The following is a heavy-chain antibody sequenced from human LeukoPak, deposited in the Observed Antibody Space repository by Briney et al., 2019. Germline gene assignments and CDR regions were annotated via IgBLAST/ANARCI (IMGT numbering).Heavy chain of an antibody. V-gene: IGHV3-7*01. CDR3: ASKQWLVSDFDY. CDR1: GFTFSNSW. Sequence: GGSLRLSCAASGFTFSNSWMSWVRQAPGKGLERVAKIKQDGSEKYYVDSVKGRFTISRDNAKNSLYLQMSSLRAEDTAVYYCASKQWLVSDFDYWGQGTLVTVSS. D-gene: IGHD6-19*01. J-gene: IGHJ4*02. CDR2: IKQDGSEK.